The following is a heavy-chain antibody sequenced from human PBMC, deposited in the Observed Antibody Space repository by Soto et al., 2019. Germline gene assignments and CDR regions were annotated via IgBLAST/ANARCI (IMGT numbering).Heavy chain of an antibody. CDR1: GGSISSGGYF. J-gene: IGHJ5*02. V-gene: IGHV4-31*03. Sequence: SETLSLTCTVSGGSISSGGYFWSWIRQHPGKGLEWIGYIYYSGSTYYNPSLKSRVTISVDTSKNQFSLKLSSVTAADTAVYYCARTLVDSWFDPWGQGTLVTVSS. D-gene: IGHD2-2*01. CDR2: IYYSGST. CDR3: ARTLVDSWFDP.